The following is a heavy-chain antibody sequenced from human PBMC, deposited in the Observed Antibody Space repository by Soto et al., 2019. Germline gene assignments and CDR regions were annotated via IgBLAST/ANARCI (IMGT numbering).Heavy chain of an antibody. D-gene: IGHD6-6*01. CDR1: GYTFTSYA. Sequence: ASVKVSCKASGYTFTSYAMHWVRQAPGQRLEWMGWINAGNGNTKYSQKFQGRVTITRDTSASTAYMELSSLRSEDTAVYYCARGVVEYSSSDYYYYGMDVWGQGTTVTVSS. CDR3: ARGVVEYSSSDYYYYGMDV. J-gene: IGHJ6*02. CDR2: INAGNGNT. V-gene: IGHV1-3*01.